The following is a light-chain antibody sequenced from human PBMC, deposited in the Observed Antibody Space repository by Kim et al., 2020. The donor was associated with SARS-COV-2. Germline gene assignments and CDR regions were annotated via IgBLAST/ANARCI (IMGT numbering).Light chain of an antibody. CDR1: ENIDTY. CDR2: LAS. J-gene: IGKJ2*01. Sequence: DIQMTQSTSTLSASVGDRVTITCRATENIDTYLAWYQQKPGRAPRLLIYLASNLENGVPSRFSATGSGTEFSLSITSLQPDDFATYYCQHYSRFPYTFGQGTKLEI. V-gene: IGKV1-5*03. CDR3: QHYSRFPYT.